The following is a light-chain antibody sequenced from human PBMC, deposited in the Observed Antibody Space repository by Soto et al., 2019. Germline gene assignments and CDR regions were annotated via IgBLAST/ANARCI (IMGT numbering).Light chain of an antibody. CDR2: WAS. J-gene: IGKJ5*01. CDR1: QSVLYSSNNKNY. Sequence: DIVMTRSPDSRAVSLGERATINCKSSQSVLYSSNNKNYLAWYQQKPGQPPKLLIYWASTRESGVPDRFSGSGSGTDFTLTISSLQAEDVAVYYCQQYYSTPITFGQGTRLEIK. V-gene: IGKV4-1*01. CDR3: QQYYSTPIT.